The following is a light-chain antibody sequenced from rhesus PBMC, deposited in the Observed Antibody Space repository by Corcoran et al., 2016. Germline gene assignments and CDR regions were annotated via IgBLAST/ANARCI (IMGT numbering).Light chain of an antibody. CDR3: QQCSSRPYS. CDR2: RAA. V-gene: IGKV1-22*01. Sequence: DIQMTQSPSSLSASVGDTVTITCRASQGISSWLAWYQQKPWKAPKLLIDRAARLQSGVPSRFSGSGSGTDFTLTISSLQSEDFATYYCQQCSSRPYSFGQGTKVEV. J-gene: IGKJ2*01. CDR1: QGISSW.